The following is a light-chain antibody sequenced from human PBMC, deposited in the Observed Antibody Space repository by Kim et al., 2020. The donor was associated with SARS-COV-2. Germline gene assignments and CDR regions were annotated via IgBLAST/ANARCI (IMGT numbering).Light chain of an antibody. CDR2: AAS. CDR1: QGISNY. Sequence: DIQMTQSPSSLSASMGDRVTITCRASQGISNYLAWYQQKPGKVPKLLIYAASALRSGVPSRFSGSGSGTDFTLTITSLQPEDVAVYYCQQCKGAPWTFGHGTKVDIK. J-gene: IGKJ1*01. CDR3: QQCKGAPWT. V-gene: IGKV1-27*01.